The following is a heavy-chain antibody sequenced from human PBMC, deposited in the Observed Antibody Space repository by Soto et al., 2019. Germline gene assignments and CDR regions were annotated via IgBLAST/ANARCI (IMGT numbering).Heavy chain of an antibody. CDR3: ANSSFPHRDYYYYDGVDV. D-gene: IGHD5-18*01. V-gene: IGHV1-69*01. J-gene: IGHJ6*02. CDR2: IVPIFGRP. CDR1: GYNFNNYA. Sequence: QVQLAQSGAEMKKPGSSVKVSCKASGYNFNNYALNWVRQAPGQGLEWIGGIVPIFGRPHYAEKWRGRGTITADESSNTAFLELSSLTFEDTATYYCANSSFPHRDYYYYDGVDVWGQGTTVIVSS.